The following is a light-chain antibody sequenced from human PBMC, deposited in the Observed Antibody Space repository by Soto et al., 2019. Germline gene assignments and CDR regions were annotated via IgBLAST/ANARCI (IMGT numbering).Light chain of an antibody. J-gene: IGKJ1*01. CDR3: QQYGTPPWT. Sequence: EVVLTQSPGTLSLSPGERGTLSCRASQSVTNNYLAWYQQKPGQAPRLLIHGASTRATGTPERFSGSGSGTEFSLIVSRLEPEDFAVYYCQQYGTPPWTFGQGTKVEIK. CDR1: QSVTNNY. CDR2: GAS. V-gene: IGKV3-20*01.